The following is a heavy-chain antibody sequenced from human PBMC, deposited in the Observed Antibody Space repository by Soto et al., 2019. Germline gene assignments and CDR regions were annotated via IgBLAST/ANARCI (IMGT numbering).Heavy chain of an antibody. CDR3: ARPKDDSSGIPDASFDY. Sequence: SVNVSCKASGGTFSSYAISWVRQAPGQGLEWMGGIIPIFGTANYAQKFQGRVTITADESTSTAYMELSSLRAEDTAVYYCARPKDDSSGIPDASFDYWGQGTLVTVSS. D-gene: IGHD3-22*01. CDR2: IIPIFGTA. J-gene: IGHJ4*02. CDR1: GGTFSSYA. V-gene: IGHV1-69*13.